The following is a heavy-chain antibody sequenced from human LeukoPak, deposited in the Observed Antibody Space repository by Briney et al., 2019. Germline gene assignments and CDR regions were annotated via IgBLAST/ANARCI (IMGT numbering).Heavy chain of an antibody. Sequence: SETLSLTCKVSGGSISGYHWSWIRQPPGEGREWLGYIYYGGSSNYNPSHKSRVTISADTSKNQFSLKLSSVTAADTAVYYCARVPRSYYYYYYMDVWGKGTTVTVSS. V-gene: IGHV4-59*01. J-gene: IGHJ6*03. CDR3: ARVPRSYYYYYYMDV. CDR1: GGSISGYH. CDR2: IYYGGSS.